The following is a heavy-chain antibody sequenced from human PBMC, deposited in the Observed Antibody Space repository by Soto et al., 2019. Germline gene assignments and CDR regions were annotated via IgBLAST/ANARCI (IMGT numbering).Heavy chain of an antibody. J-gene: IGHJ6*02. V-gene: IGHV2-70*01. CDR3: ARMAPDYSTYYYGMEV. D-gene: IGHD4-4*01. Sequence: SGPTLVNPTQTLTLTCTFSGFSLSTSGMCVSWIRQPPGKALEWLALIDWDDDKYYSTSLKTRLTISKDTSKNQVVLTMTNMDPVHTATYYCARMAPDYSTYYYGMEVWGQGTKVTVS. CDR2: IDWDDDK. CDR1: GFSLSTSGMC.